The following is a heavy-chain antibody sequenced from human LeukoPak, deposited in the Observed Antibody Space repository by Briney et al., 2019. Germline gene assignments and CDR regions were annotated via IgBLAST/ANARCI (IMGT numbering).Heavy chain of an antibody. V-gene: IGHV4-38-2*02. CDR3: ARVIAAAGTYGGWFDP. CDR2: IYHSGST. D-gene: IGHD6-13*01. CDR1: GYSISSGYY. Sequence: PSETLSLTCTVYGYSISSGYYWGWIRQPPGKGLEWIGSIYHSGSTYYNPSLKSRVTISVDTSKNQFSLKLSSVTAADTAVYYCARVIAAAGTYGGWFDPWGQGTLVTVSS. J-gene: IGHJ5*02.